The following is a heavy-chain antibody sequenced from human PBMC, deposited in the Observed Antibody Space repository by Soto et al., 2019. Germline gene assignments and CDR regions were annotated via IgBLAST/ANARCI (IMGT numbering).Heavy chain of an antibody. Sequence: GGSLRLSCAASGFIFSTYWMSWVRQAPGKGLEWVANIKQDGNEKSYVDSVKGRFTISRDNAENSLYLQMNSLRAEDTAVYYCARVATFGSYWHVYFQNWGQGTLVTVSS. D-gene: IGHD1-26*01. V-gene: IGHV3-7*05. CDR3: ARVATFGSYWHVYFQN. CDR2: IKQDGNEK. CDR1: GFIFSTYW. J-gene: IGHJ1*01.